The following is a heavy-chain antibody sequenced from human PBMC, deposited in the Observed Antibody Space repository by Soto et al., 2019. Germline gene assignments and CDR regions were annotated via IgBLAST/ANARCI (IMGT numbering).Heavy chain of an antibody. CDR1: GYTFTGYY. D-gene: IGHD3-3*01. CDR2: INPNSGGT. Sequence: ASVKVSCKASGYTFTGYYMHWVRQAPGQGLEWMGWINPNSGGTNYAQKFQGRVTMTRDTSISTAYMELSRLRSDDTAVYYCARVPGLDFWSGLFDYWGQGTLVTVSS. V-gene: IGHV1-2*02. CDR3: ARVPGLDFWSGLFDY. J-gene: IGHJ4*02.